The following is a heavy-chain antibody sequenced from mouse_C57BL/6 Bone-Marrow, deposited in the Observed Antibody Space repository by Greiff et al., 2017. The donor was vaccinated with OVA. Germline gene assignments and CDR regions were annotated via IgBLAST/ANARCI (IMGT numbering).Heavy chain of an antibody. CDR2: ICSGGST. V-gene: IGHV2-2*01. Sequence: QVQLKESGPGLVQPSQSLSITCTVSGFSLTSYGVHWVRQSPGKGLEWLGVICSGGSTDYNAAFISRLSISKDKSKSQVFFKMNSLQADDTAIYYCARNFLRHWFAYWGQGTLVTVSA. CDR1: GFSLTSYG. CDR3: ARNFLRHWFAY. D-gene: IGHD3-2*01. J-gene: IGHJ3*01.